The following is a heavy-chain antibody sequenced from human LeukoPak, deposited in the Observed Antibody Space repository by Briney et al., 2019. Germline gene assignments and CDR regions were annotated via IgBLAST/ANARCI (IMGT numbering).Heavy chain of an antibody. Sequence: GGSLRLXCAASGFTFSSYEMNWVRQAPGKGLEWVSYISSSGSTIYYADSVKGRFTISRDNAKNSLYLQMNSLRAEDTAVYYCARDGLYCGGDCYPSDYWGQGTLVTVSS. J-gene: IGHJ4*02. CDR2: ISSSGSTI. CDR1: GFTFSSYE. D-gene: IGHD2-21*02. CDR3: ARDGLYCGGDCYPSDY. V-gene: IGHV3-48*03.